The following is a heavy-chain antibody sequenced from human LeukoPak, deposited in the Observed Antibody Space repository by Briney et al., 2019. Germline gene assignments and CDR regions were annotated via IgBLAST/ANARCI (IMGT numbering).Heavy chain of an antibody. CDR2: IYYSGST. CDR3: AREFCEFGEGSGRSLYYYYMDV. J-gene: IGHJ6*03. V-gene: IGHV4-39*07. CDR1: GGSISSSSYY. D-gene: IGHD3-10*01. Sequence: SETLSLTCTVSGGSISSSSYYWGWIRQPPGKGLEWIGSIYYSGSTYYNPSLKSRVTISVDTSKNQFSLKLSSVTAADTAVYYCAREFCEFGEGSGRSLYYYYMDVWGKGTTVTVSS.